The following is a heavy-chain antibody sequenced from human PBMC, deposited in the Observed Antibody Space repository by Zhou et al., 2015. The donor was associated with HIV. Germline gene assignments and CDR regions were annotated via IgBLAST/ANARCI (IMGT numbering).Heavy chain of an antibody. D-gene: IGHD3-10*01. CDR2: IIPIFGTA. CDR3: ARTLLWFGESRSKVPFDY. Sequence: QVQLVQSGAEVKKPGSSVKVSCKASGGTFSSYAISWVRQAPGQGLEWMGGIIPIFGTANYAQKFQGRVTITADKSTSTAYMELSSLRSEDTAVYYCARTLLWFGESRSKVPFDYWGQGTLVTVSS. CDR1: GGTFSSYA. J-gene: IGHJ4*02. V-gene: IGHV1-69*06.